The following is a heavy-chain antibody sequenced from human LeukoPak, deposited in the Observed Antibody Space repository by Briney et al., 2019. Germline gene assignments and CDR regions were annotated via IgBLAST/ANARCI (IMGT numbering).Heavy chain of an antibody. CDR1: GFTFRSYD. D-gene: IGHD3-22*01. CDR3: ARPGSSGSYYFDY. CDR2: INSYGAYT. Sequence: GGSLRLSCAASGFTFRSYDMSWVRQAPGKGLEWVSTINSYGAYTFYADSVRGRFPMSRYNSKNSLYLQLPSRRAEDPALFCCARPGSSGSYYFDYWGQGTLVTVSS. V-gene: IGHV3-23*01. J-gene: IGHJ4*02.